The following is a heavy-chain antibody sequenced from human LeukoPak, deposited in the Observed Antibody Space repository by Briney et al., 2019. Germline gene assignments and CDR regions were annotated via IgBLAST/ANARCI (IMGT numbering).Heavy chain of an antibody. CDR2: ISAYNGNT. D-gene: IGHD3-10*01. CDR1: GYTFTSYG. J-gene: IGHJ6*04. CDR3: ARGMVRGADDYYYGMDV. V-gene: IGHV1-18*04. Sequence: ASVKVSCKAPGYTFTSYGISWVRQAPGQGLEWMGWISAYNGNTNYAQKLQGRVTMTTDTSTSTAYMELRSLRSDDTAVYYCARGMVRGADDYYYGMDVWGKGTTVTVSS.